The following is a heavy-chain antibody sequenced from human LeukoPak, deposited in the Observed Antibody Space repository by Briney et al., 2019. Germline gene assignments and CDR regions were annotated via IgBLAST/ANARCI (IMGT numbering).Heavy chain of an antibody. J-gene: IGHJ3*02. D-gene: IGHD3-22*01. Sequence: PGGSLRLSCAASGFTFSSYWMHWVRQAPGKGLVWVSRINSDGSSTSYADSVKGRFTISRDNAKNTLYLQMNSLRAEDTAVYYCARDSVVVIKGGFVAFDIWGQGTMVTVSS. CDR2: INSDGSST. CDR3: ARDSVVVIKGGFVAFDI. CDR1: GFTFSSYW. V-gene: IGHV3-74*01.